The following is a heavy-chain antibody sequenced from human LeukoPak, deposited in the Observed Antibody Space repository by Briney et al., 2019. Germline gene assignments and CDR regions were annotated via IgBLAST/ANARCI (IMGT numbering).Heavy chain of an antibody. D-gene: IGHD1-1*01. V-gene: IGHV3-48*02. J-gene: IGHJ4*02. CDR2: ISNSSTI. CDR3: ARVQLSRSDY. Sequence: GGSLRLSCAASGFTFSTYSMNWVREAPGRGLEWLSYISNSSTIYYADSVKGRFTVSRDNAKNSLYLQMNSLRDEDTAVYYCARVQLSRSDYWGQGTLVTVSS. CDR1: GFTFSTYS.